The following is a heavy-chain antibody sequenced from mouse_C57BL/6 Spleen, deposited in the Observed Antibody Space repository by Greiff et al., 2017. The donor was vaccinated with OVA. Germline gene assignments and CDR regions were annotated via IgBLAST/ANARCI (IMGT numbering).Heavy chain of an antibody. Sequence: QVQLQQPGAELVRPGSSVKLSCKASGYTFTSYWMDWVKQRPGQGLEWIGNIYPSDSETHYNQKFKDKATLTVDKSSSTAYMQLSSLTSEDSAVYYCARGGDGLYAMDYWGQGTSVTVSS. CDR3: ARGGDGLYAMDY. J-gene: IGHJ4*01. V-gene: IGHV1-61*01. CDR2: IYPSDSET. D-gene: IGHD2-3*01. CDR1: GYTFTSYW.